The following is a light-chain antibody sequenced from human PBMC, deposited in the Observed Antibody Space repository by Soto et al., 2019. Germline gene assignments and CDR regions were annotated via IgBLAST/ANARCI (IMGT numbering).Light chain of an antibody. CDR2: RDN. J-gene: IGLJ1*01. Sequence: QSVLTQPPSVSGTPGQRVTISCSGGISNIGTNYVHWFQQLPGTAPKVLSNRDNQRPSGVPDRFSGSKSGTSASLAISGLRSXDXAEYYCAAWDDTERSYVFGTGTK. CDR3: AAWDDTERSYV. V-gene: IGLV1-47*01. CDR1: ISNIGTNY.